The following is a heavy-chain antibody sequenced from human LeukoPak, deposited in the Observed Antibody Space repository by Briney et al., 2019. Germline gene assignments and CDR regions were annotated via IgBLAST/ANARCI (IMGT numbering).Heavy chain of an antibody. J-gene: IGHJ6*03. CDR3: ARDPSSSSYYYYYMDV. D-gene: IGHD6-6*01. CDR2: ISYDGSNK. Sequence: PGGSLRLSCAASGFTFSSYAMHWVRQAPGKGLEWVAVISYDGSNKYYADSVKGRFTISRDNSKNTLYLQMNSLRAEDTAVYYCARDPSSSSYYYYYMDVWGKGTTVTVSS. CDR1: GFTFSSYA. V-gene: IGHV3-30-3*01.